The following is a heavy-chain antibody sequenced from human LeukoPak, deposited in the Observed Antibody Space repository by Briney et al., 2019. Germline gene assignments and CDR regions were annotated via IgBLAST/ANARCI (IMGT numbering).Heavy chain of an antibody. V-gene: IGHV3-74*01. Sequence: GGSLRLSCAASGFTFTTYGMNWLRQAPGKGLVWVSRINSDGSSTTYADSVKGRFTISRDNAKNTLYLQMSGLRVEDTAVYHCASDSPYYGMDVWGQGTTVTVSS. CDR2: INSDGSST. J-gene: IGHJ6*02. CDR3: ASDSPYYGMDV. CDR1: GFTFTTYG.